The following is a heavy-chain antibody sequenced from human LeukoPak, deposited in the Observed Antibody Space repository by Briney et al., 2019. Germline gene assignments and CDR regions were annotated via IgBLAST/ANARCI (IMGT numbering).Heavy chain of an antibody. Sequence: PGGSLRLSCAASGFTFSNYVMSWVRQAPGKGLEWVSAISSSGGSTYYADSVKGRFTISRDNSKNTLYLQMNSLRAGDTAVYYCAKEPPDSTPGNYFDYWGQGTLVTASS. D-gene: IGHD5/OR15-5a*01. J-gene: IGHJ4*02. CDR2: ISSSGGST. CDR3: AKEPPDSTPGNYFDY. CDR1: GFTFSNYV. V-gene: IGHV3-23*01.